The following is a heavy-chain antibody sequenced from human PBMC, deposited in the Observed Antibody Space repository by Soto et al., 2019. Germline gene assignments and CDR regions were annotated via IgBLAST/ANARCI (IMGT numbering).Heavy chain of an antibody. CDR3: VRDWSTFWGMDV. CDR2: IKQDGSEK. V-gene: IGHV3-7*01. CDR1: ACTHAAWC. J-gene: IGHJ6*02. Sequence: GGSLRLSGAASACTHAAWCKNCDSHAPGKGLEWVANIKQDGSEKYYVDSVKGRFAISRDNAKDSLFLQMNNLRAEDTAVYYCVRDWSTFWGMDVWGQGTTVTVSS.